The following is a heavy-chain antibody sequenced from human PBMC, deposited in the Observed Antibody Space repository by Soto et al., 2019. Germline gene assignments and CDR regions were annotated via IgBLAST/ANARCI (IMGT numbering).Heavy chain of an antibody. Sequence: PGGSLRLSCAASGFTFSSYAMSWVRQAPGKGLEWVSVISVSGGTTYYADSVKGRFTISRDNSKNTLYLQMNSLRAEDTAVYYCAKSGRFKQWLRGDIWGQGTMVTAS. CDR1: GFTFSSYA. CDR3: AKSGRFKQWLRGDI. V-gene: IGHV3-23*01. CDR2: ISVSGGTT. D-gene: IGHD6-19*01. J-gene: IGHJ3*02.